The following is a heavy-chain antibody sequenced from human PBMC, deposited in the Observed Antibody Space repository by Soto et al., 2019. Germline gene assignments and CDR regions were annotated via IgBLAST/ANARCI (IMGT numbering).Heavy chain of an antibody. CDR2: IYYSGST. D-gene: IGHD2-15*01. J-gene: IGHJ6*02. V-gene: IGHV4-39*01. CDR3: ETILAATLHYGMDV. CDR1: GGSISSSSYY. Sequence: SETLSLTCTVSGGSISSSSYYWGWIRQPPGKGLEWIGSIYYSGSTYYNPSLKSRVTISVDTSKNQFSLKLSSVTAADTAVYYCETILAATLHYGMDVWGQGTTVTVSS.